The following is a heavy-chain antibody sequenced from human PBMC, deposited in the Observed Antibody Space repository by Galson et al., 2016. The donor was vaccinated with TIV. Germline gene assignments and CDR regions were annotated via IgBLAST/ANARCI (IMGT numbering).Heavy chain of an antibody. CDR1: GYIFTDYY. CDR2: INPKSGGA. Sequence: SAKVSCKASGYIFTDYYIHWVRQAPGQGLEWLGWINPKSGGAIFAQKFQGRVTLTSDTSISTAYMDLSWLTFDDTAVYHCARDDGSTSGSDYWGQGTLVTVSS. J-gene: IGHJ4*02. V-gene: IGHV1-2*02. D-gene: IGHD3-22*01. CDR3: ARDDGSTSGSDY.